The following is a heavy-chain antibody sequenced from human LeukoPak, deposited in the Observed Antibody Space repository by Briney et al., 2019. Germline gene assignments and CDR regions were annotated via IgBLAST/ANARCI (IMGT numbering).Heavy chain of an antibody. CDR2: IYYSGST. Sequence: SETLSLTCTVSGGSISSSSYYWGWIRQPPGKGLEWIGSIYYSGSTYYSPSLKSRVTISVDTSKNQFSLKLSSVTAADTAVYYCARAEEVAVAGTGYYFDYWGQGTLVTVSS. CDR1: GGSISSSSYY. CDR3: ARAEEVAVAGTGYYFDY. J-gene: IGHJ4*02. V-gene: IGHV4-39*07. D-gene: IGHD6-19*01.